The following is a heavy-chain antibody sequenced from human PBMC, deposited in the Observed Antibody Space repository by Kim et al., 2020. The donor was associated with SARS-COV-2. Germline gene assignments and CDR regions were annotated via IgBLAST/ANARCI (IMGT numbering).Heavy chain of an antibody. CDR3: ASYPG. V-gene: IGHV3-7*03. J-gene: IGHJ4*02. D-gene: IGHD2-8*02. CDR2: KPDGSET. Sequence: KPDGSETYYVDFVTDRFTISRDNAKNSLFLQMNSLGAEDTAVYYCASYPGWGQGTLVTVSS.